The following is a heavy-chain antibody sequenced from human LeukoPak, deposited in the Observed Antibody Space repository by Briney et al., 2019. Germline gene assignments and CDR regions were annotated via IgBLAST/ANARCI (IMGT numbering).Heavy chain of an antibody. D-gene: IGHD1-26*01. CDR2: INPSGGRT. CDR3: ARASMVGATMYYYYYMDV. CDR1: GYTFTSYY. Sequence: ASVKVSCKASGYTFTSYYIYWMRQAHGHGLDWMGIINPSGGRTNYAHKFQGRVTMTRDMSTSTVYMELSSLRSEDTAVYYCARASMVGATMYYYYYMDVWGKGTTVTISS. J-gene: IGHJ6*03. V-gene: IGHV1-46*01.